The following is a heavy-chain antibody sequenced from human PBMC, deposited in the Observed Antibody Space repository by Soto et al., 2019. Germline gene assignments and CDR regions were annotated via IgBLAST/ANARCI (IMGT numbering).Heavy chain of an antibody. CDR1: GGSVSNYY. CDR2: IYYTGTH. CDR3: ARDRDRHSSGLPPFDP. D-gene: IGHD3-22*01. Sequence: PSETLSLTCSVSGGSVSNYYWSWVRQPPGKGLEWIGYIYYTGTHDYNPSLRGRATISVDTSKDQFSLKLTSVTAADTAVYYCARDRDRHSSGLPPFDPWGQGILVTVSS. V-gene: IGHV4-59*02. J-gene: IGHJ5*02.